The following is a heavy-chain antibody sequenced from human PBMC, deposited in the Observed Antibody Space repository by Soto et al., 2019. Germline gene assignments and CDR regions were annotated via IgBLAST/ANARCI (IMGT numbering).Heavy chain of an antibody. V-gene: IGHV1-69*13. CDR2: IIPIFGTA. J-gene: IGHJ4*02. D-gene: IGHD1-26*01. Sequence: ASVKVSCKASGGTFSSYAINWVRQAPGQGLEWMGEIIPIFGTANYAQKFQGRVTITADESTSTAYMELSSLRSEDTAVYYCARDGGRHSGGIDYWGQGTLVTVSS. CDR1: GGTFSSYA. CDR3: ARDGGRHSGGIDY.